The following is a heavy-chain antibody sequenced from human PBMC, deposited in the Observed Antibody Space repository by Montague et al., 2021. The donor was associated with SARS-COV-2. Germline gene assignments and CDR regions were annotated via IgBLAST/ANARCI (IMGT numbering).Heavy chain of an antibody. CDR1: GGSISSSSYY. D-gene: IGHD6-13*01. V-gene: IGHV4-39*07. CDR3: ARVGRQQLVRLYGMDV. J-gene: IGHJ6*02. CDR2: IYYSGST. Sequence: SETLSLTCTVSGGSISSSSYYWGWIRQPPGKGLEWIGSIYYSGSTYYNPPLKSRVTISVDTSKNSFSLKLTSATAANTAVYYCARVGRQQLVRLYGMDVWGQGTTGTVSS.